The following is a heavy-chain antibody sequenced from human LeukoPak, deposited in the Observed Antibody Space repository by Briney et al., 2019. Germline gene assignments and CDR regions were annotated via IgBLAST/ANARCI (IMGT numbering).Heavy chain of an antibody. CDR1: GFTFSNYG. CDR2: IRYEGNNK. V-gene: IGHV3-30*02. D-gene: IGHD1-14*01. J-gene: IGHJ4*02. CDR3: VKDNPLDY. Sequence: GGSLRLSCGASGFTFSNYGMLWVRQAPGKGLEWVAFIRYEGNNKLYADSMKGRFTISRDNSKNTLYLHINSLRAEDTALYYCVKDNPLDYWGQGTLVIVSS.